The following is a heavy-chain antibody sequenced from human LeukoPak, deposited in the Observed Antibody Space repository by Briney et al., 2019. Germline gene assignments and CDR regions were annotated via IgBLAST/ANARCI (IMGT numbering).Heavy chain of an antibody. J-gene: IGHJ4*02. CDR2: IYSGGST. D-gene: IGHD1-26*01. V-gene: IGHV3-53*01. Sequence: GGSLRLSCAASGFTVSSNYMSRVRQAPGKGLEWVSVIYSGGSTYYADSVRGRFTISRDNSKNTLYLQMNSLRAEDTAVYYCARVRPRVGAEYYFDYWGQGTLVTVSS. CDR1: GFTVSSNY. CDR3: ARVRPRVGAEYYFDY.